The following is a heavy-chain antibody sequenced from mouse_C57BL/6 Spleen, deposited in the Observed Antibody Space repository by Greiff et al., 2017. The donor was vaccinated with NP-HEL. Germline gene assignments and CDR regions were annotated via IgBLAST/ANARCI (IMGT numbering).Heavy chain of an antibody. CDR3: ARDRAVVAHWYFDV. V-gene: IGHV3-6*01. J-gene: IGHJ1*03. D-gene: IGHD1-1*01. CDR2: ISYDGSN. CDR1: GYSITSGYY. Sequence: VQLQQSGPGLVKPSQSLSLTCSVTGYSITSGYYWNWIRQFPGNKLEWMGYISYDGSNNYNPSLKNRIPITRDTSKNQFFLKLNSVTTEDTATYYCARDRAVVAHWYFDVWGTGTTVTVSS.